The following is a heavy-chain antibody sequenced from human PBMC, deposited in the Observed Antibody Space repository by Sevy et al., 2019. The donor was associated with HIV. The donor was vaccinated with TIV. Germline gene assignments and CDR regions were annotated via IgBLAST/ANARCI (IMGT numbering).Heavy chain of an antibody. Sequence: GGSLRLSCAASGFTFSSYAMHWVRQAPGKELEWVAVIAYDGSNKYYADSVKGRFTISRDNSKNTLYLQMNSLRAEDTAVYYCARARGPYYDSWSGYPWDQGTLVTVSS. CDR2: IAYDGSNK. CDR1: GFTFSSYA. J-gene: IGHJ5*02. CDR3: ARARGPYYDSWSGYP. D-gene: IGHD3-3*01. V-gene: IGHV3-30*04.